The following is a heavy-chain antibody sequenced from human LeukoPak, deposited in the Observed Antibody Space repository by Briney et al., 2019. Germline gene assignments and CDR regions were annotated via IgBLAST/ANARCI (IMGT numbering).Heavy chain of an antibody. Sequence: SETLSLTCAVYGGCFSGYFWNWIRQPPGKGLEWIGEINLSGSTHHNPSLKSRVTISIDTYKNQISVKLSSVTAADTAVYYCARGPDSGSYFAWFGPWGQGTMVSVSS. V-gene: IGHV4-34*01. D-gene: IGHD3-10*01. CDR3: ARGPDSGSYFAWFGP. CDR2: INLSGST. J-gene: IGHJ5*02. CDR1: GGCFSGYF.